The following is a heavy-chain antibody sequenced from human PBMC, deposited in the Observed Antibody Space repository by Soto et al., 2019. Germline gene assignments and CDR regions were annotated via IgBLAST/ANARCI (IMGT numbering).Heavy chain of an antibody. CDR3: ARERIDIVLVPAAPGYFDY. V-gene: IGHV4-31*03. D-gene: IGHD2-2*01. CDR2: IYYSGST. Sequence: SETLSLTCTVSGGSISSGGYYWSWIRQHPGKGLEWIGYIYYSGSTYYNPSLKSRVTISVDTSKNQFSLKLSSVTAADTAVYYCARERIDIVLVPAAPGYFDYWGQGTLVTVS. CDR1: GGSISSGGYY. J-gene: IGHJ4*02.